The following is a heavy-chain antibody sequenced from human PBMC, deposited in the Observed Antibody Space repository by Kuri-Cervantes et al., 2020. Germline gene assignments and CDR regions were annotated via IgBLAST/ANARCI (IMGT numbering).Heavy chain of an antibody. CDR1: VESFSGYS. CDR3: ARGSSGYIVY. CDR2: VNHSGST. J-gene: IGHJ4*02. Sequence: SETLSLTCAVYVESFSGYSWTWIRQPPGKGLEWIGEVNHSGSTNYNPSLKSRVTISVDTSKNQFSLRLSSVTAADTAFYYCARGSSGYIVYWGQGTQVTVSS. V-gene: IGHV4-34*01. D-gene: IGHD1-26*01.